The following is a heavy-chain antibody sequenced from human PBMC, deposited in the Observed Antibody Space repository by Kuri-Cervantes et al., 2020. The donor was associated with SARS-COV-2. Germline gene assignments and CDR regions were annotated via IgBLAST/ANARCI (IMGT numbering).Heavy chain of an antibody. D-gene: IGHD2-15*01. Sequence: ESLKISCAVSGYSISSGYYWGWIRQPPGKGLEWIGSIYHSGSTYYNPSLKSRVTISVDTSKNQFSLKLSSVTAADTAVYYCGGDKIYFDYWGQGTLVTVSS. CDR3: GGDKIYFDY. CDR1: GYSISSGYY. J-gene: IGHJ4*02. CDR2: IYHSGST. V-gene: IGHV4-38-2*01.